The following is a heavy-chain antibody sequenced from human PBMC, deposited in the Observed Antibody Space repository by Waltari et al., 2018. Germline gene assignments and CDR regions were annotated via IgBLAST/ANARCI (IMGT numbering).Heavy chain of an antibody. CDR1: GSTFTSYY. CDR3: ASSEYSSSSYYYYGMDV. Sequence: QVQLVQSGAEVKKPGASVKVSCKASGSTFTSYYLHWFRPAPVQGLEWMGIINPSGGSTSYAQKFQGRVTMTRDTSTSTVYMELSSLRSEDTAVYYCASSEYSSSSYYYYGMDVWGQGTTVTVSS. J-gene: IGHJ6*02. CDR2: INPSGGST. V-gene: IGHV1-46*01. D-gene: IGHD6-6*01.